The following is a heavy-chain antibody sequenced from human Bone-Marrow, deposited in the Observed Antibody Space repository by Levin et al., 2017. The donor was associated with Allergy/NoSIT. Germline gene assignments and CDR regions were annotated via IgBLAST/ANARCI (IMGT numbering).Heavy chain of an antibody. CDR3: AKDFQMFYDFWSGYFIGNFYYGLDV. J-gene: IGHJ6*02. CDR2: ISYDGNNQ. D-gene: IGHD3-3*01. V-gene: IGHV3-30*18. CDR1: GFTFSSYG. Sequence: GESLKISCSASGFTFSSYGMHWVRQAPGKGLEWVAVISYDGNNQYSADSVKGRFTISRDNSKNRLDMQMDSLRADDTAVYFCAKDFQMFYDFWSGYFIGNFYYGLDVWGQGTTVTVSS.